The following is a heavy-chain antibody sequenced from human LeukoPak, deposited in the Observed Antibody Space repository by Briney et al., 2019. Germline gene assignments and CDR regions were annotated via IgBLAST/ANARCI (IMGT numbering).Heavy chain of an antibody. CDR2: ISSSGSTI. V-gene: IGHV3-11*01. Sequence: PGGSLRLSCAASGFTFSDYYMSWIRQAPGKGLEWVSYISSSGSTIYYADSVKGRFTISRDNAKNSLYLQMNSLRAEDTAVYYCARGADIVVVPAPYYMDVWGKGATVTISS. J-gene: IGHJ6*03. D-gene: IGHD2-2*01. CDR1: GFTFSDYY. CDR3: ARGADIVVVPAPYYMDV.